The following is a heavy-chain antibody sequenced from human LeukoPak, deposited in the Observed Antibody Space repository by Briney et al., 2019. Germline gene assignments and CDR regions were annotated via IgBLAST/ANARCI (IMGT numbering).Heavy chain of an antibody. CDR3: ARITYDFWSGYYTPDDP. CDR2: LTIYNGNK. J-gene: IGHJ5*02. V-gene: IGHV1-18*01. D-gene: IGHD3-3*01. CDR1: GYTLTNYG. Sequence: ASVKVSRKASGYTLTNYGIRGVRPARAQGREWMGWLTIYNGNKDYAPKLRGRVTITTDTSTTTAYMKMRSLRSDDTAVYYCARITYDFWSGYYTPDDPWGQGTLVTVSS.